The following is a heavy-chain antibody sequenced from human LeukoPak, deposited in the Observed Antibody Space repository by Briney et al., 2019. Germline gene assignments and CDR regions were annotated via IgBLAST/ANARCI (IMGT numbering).Heavy chain of an antibody. D-gene: IGHD3-22*01. CDR2: ISHDGTNK. J-gene: IGHJ4*02. Sequence: GGSLRLSCAASGFPFSGYAIHWDRQAPGKGLEWVAVISHDGTNKYYADSVKGRFTISRDNSKNTLYLQMNSLRTEDTAVYYCARHRGPSLHSSGYFDYWGQGTLVTVSS. CDR3: ARHRGPSLHSSGYFDY. V-gene: IGHV3-30-3*01. CDR1: GFPFSGYA.